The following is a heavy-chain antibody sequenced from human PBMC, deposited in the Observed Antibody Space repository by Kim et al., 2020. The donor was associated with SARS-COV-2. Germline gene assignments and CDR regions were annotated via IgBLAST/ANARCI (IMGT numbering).Heavy chain of an antibody. Sequence: GGSLRLSCAASGFTFSSYGMHWVRQAPGKGLEWVAVIWYDGSNKYYADSVKGRFTISRDNSKNTLYLQMNSLRAEDTAVYYCARGPGARRSRNLGGYFDYWGQGTLVTVSS. D-gene: IGHD3-16*01. J-gene: IGHJ4*02. CDR3: ARGPGARRSRNLGGYFDY. V-gene: IGHV3-33*01. CDR1: GFTFSSYG. CDR2: IWYDGSNK.